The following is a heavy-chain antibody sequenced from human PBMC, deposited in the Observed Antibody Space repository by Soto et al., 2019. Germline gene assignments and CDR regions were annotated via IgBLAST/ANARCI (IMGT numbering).Heavy chain of an antibody. J-gene: IGHJ4*02. D-gene: IGHD6-13*01. CDR2: ISSSGSYI. Sequence: PGGSLRLSCTASGFTFSSYSMNWVRQAPGKGLEWVSSISSSGSYIYYADSVQGRFTISRDNARNSLFLQMNSLRAEDTAVYFCARDYSSSWYGGAPVDYWGQGTLVTVSS. CDR1: GFTFSSYS. V-gene: IGHV3-21*01. CDR3: ARDYSSSWYGGAPVDY.